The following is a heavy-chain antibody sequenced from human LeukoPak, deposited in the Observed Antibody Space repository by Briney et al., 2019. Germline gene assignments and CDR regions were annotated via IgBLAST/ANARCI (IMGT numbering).Heavy chain of an antibody. CDR1: GFTFDSYS. CDR3: ARGLALGLTLTPKAFDY. J-gene: IGHJ4*02. Sequence: PGGSLRLSCVVSGFTFDSYSMNWVRQAPGKGLEWISYISNSGSPIYYADSVKGRFTISRDKDKSSLYLQMNSLAADDTAVYYCARGLALGLTLTPKAFDYWGQGTLVTVSS. D-gene: IGHD1-14*01. V-gene: IGHV3-48*01. CDR2: ISNSGSPI.